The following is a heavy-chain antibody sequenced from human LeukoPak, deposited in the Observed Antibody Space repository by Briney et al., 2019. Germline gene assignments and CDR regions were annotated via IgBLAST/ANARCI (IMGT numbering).Heavy chain of an antibody. CDR2: IKQDGSEK. CDR3: ARVGYYYDSSGYDDAFDI. CDR1: EFTFSGYW. Sequence: GGSLRLSCAASEFTFSGYWMNWVRQAPGKGLEWVANIKQDGSEKHYVDSVKGRFTISRDNSKNTLYLQMNSLRAEDTAVYYCARVGYYYDSSGYDDAFDIWGQGTMVTVSS. J-gene: IGHJ3*02. D-gene: IGHD3-22*01. V-gene: IGHV3-7*03.